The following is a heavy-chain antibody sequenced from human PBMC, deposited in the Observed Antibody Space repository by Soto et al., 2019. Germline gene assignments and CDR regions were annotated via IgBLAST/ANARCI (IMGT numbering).Heavy chain of an antibody. D-gene: IGHD2-15*01. CDR1: GFTFSSFG. J-gene: IGHJ4*02. CDR2: IWYDGSKK. CDR3: ETGPTYLLYY. V-gene: IGHV3-33*01. Sequence: GGSLRLSCAASGFTFSSFGLHWVRQAPGKGLEWVAVIWYDGSKKYHADSVKGRFTISRDNSKNTLYLEMNSLRVEDTAVYYCETGPTYLLYYCGQRTLVPVSS.